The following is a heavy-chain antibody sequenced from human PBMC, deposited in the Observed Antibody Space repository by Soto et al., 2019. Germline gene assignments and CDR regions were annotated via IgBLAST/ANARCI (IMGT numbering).Heavy chain of an antibody. CDR2: IEPSDSYT. CDR3: AREYSSSSNYGMDV. CDR1: VYSITSYW. J-gene: IGHJ6*02. V-gene: IGHV5-10-1*01. D-gene: IGHD6-13*01. Sequence: GESLKISCKGCVYSITSYWISWVRQIPGKGLEWMGRIEPSDSYTNYSPSFKGHVTISADKSISTAYLQWSSLKASDTAMYYCAREYSSSSNYGMDVWGQGTTVTVYS.